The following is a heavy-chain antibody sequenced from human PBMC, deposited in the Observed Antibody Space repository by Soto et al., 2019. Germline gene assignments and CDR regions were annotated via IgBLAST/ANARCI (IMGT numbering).Heavy chain of an antibody. CDR3: ASTWSGYYDFDS. D-gene: IGHD3-3*01. V-gene: IGHV3-30*03. J-gene: IGHJ4*02. Sequence: QVQLVESGGGVVQPGGSLRLSCAASGFTFSSYGMHWVRQAPGKGLEWVAVISYDGNNRYYGDSVKGRFTISRDNSKNTVYLQMNSLRVEDTAVYYCASTWSGYYDFDSWGQGALVAV. CDR1: GFTFSSYG. CDR2: ISYDGNNR.